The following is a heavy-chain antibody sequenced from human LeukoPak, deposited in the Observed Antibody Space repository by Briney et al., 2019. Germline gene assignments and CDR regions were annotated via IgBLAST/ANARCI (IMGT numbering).Heavy chain of an antibody. CDR1: GYTFTSYG. D-gene: IGHD6-19*01. CDR2: ISAYNGNT. CDR3: ARDFLYSSGRYEGY. J-gene: IGHJ4*02. Sequence: ASVKVSCKASGYTFTSYGISWVRQAPGQGLEWMGWISAYNGNTNYAQKLQGRVTMTTDTSTSTAYMELRSLRPDDTAVYYCARDFLYSSGRYEGYWGQGTLVTVSS. V-gene: IGHV1-18*01.